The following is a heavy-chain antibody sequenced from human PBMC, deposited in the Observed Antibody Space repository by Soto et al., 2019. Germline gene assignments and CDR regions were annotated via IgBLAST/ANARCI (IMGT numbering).Heavy chain of an antibody. J-gene: IGHJ6*02. CDR1: GGTFSSYA. CDR2: IIPIFGTA. D-gene: IGHD2-2*01. CDR3: ARGIVVVPAADFYYYYYGMDV. V-gene: IGHV1-69*13. Sequence: SVKVSCKASGGTFSSYAISWVRQAPGQGLEWMGGIIPIFGTANYAQKFQGRVTITADESTSTAYMELSSLRSEDTAVYYCARGIVVVPAADFYYYYYGMDVWGQGTTVTVSS.